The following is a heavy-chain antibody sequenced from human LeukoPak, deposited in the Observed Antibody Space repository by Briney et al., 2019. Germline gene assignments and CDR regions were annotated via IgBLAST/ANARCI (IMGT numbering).Heavy chain of an antibody. CDR2: IYSGGST. J-gene: IGHJ3*02. CDR3: ARGGSYLSAFDI. Sequence: GGSLRLSCAASGFTLSNAWMNWVRQTPGKGLEWVSIIYSGGSTFYADSVKGRFTISRDNSKNTLYLQMNSLRAEDTAVYYCARGGSYLSAFDIWGQGTMVTVSS. V-gene: IGHV3-53*01. D-gene: IGHD1-26*01. CDR1: GFTLSNAW.